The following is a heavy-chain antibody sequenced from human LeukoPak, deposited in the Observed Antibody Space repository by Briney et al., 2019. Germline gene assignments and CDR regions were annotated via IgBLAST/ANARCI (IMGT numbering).Heavy chain of an antibody. CDR1: GFTFSIAW. CDR3: TTLSLEAGAP. V-gene: IGHV3-15*01. CDR2: IKSTKDGGTT. J-gene: IGHJ5*02. Sequence: GGSLRLSCAASGFTFSIAWMTWVRQAPGKGLEWVGRIKSTKDGGTTDYAAPVKGRFSISRDDSTNTLYVQMNNLKSEDTAVYYCTTLSLEAGAPWGQGTLVTVS. D-gene: IGHD6-13*01.